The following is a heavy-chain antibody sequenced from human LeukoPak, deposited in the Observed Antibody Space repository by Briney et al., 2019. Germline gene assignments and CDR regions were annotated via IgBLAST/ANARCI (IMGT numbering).Heavy chain of an antibody. CDR1: GGSISSYY. CDR2: IYYSGST. CDR3: ARDRGGDSSGEFDY. V-gene: IGHV4-59*01. Sequence: PSETLSLTCTVSGGSISSYYWSWLRQPPGKGLEWIGYIYYSGSTNYNPSLTSRVTISVDTSKNQFSLKLSSVTAADTAVYYCARDRGGDSSGEFDYWGQGTLVTVSS. D-gene: IGHD6-19*01. J-gene: IGHJ4*02.